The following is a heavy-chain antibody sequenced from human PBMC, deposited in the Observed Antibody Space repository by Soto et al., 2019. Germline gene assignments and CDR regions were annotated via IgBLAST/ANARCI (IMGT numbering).Heavy chain of an antibody. J-gene: IGHJ5*02. CDR2: IYHTGAT. D-gene: IGHD2-8*01. V-gene: IGHV4-38-2*02. CDR1: SYSISSGFF. CDR3: ARDTNSLDL. Sequence: SETLSLTCVVSSYSISSGFFWAWIRQPPVKVLEWVGSIYHTGATHYNPSLRSQVSMSVDTTKNHLSLRLTYLTAANTAVYFCARDTNSLDLWGQGIMVAVSS.